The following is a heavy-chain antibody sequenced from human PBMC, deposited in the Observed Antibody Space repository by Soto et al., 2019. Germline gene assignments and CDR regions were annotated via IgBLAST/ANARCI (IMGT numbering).Heavy chain of an antibody. D-gene: IGHD6-19*01. CDR2: IYYSGST. Sequence: SETLSLTCTVSGGSISSSSYYGGWIRQPPGKGLEWIGSIYYSGSTYYNPSLKSRVTISVDTSKNQFSLKLSSVTAADKAVSYCVRPATAVDGTNSFDIWGQGKMV. CDR3: VRPATAVDGTNSFDI. CDR1: GGSISSSSYY. J-gene: IGHJ3*02. V-gene: IGHV4-39*01.